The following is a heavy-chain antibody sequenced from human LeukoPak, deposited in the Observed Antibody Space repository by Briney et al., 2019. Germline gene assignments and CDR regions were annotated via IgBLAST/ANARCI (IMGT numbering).Heavy chain of an antibody. CDR1: GFTFDDYA. CDR3: AKDYGGSRPFDI. D-gene: IGHD3-16*01. J-gene: IGHJ3*02. Sequence: PGGSLRLSCAASGFTFDDYAMHWVRQAPGKGLEWVSGISWNSGSIGYADSVKGRFTISRDNAKNSLYLQMNSLRAEDTALYYCAKDYGGSRPFDILGQGTMVTVSS. CDR2: ISWNSGSI. V-gene: IGHV3-9*01.